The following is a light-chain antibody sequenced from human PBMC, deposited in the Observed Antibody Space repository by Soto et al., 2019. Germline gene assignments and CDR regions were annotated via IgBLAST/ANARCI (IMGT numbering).Light chain of an antibody. V-gene: IGKV3-20*01. CDR2: GAY. CDR1: QSVSSSY. CDR3: KQSYSTLIT. J-gene: IGKJ5*01. Sequence: EIVLTQSPGTLSLSPGERATLSCRASQSVSSSYLAWYQQKPGQAPRLLIYGAYSRATGIQDRFSGSGSGTDFTLTIRSLQPEDFATYYCKQSYSTLITFGQGTRLEIK.